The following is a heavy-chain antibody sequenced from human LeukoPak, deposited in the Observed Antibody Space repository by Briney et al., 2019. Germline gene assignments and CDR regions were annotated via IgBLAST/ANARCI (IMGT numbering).Heavy chain of an antibody. J-gene: IGHJ4*02. V-gene: IGHV1-2*02. D-gene: IGHD3-10*01. CDR2: INPNSGGT. Sequence: ASVKVSCKASGYTFTGYYMHWVRQAPGQGLEWMGWINPNSGGTNYAQKFQGRVTMTRDTSISTAYMELSRLRSDDTAVYYCARGSLLWFGELSKGNNDYWGQGTLVTVSS. CDR3: ARGSLLWFGELSKGNNDY. CDR1: GYTFTGYY.